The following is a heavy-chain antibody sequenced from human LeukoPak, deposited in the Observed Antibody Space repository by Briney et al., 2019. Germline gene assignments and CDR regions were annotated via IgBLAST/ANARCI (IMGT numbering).Heavy chain of an antibody. Sequence: GGSLRLSCAASGFTFSSYAMHWVRQAPGKGLEWVAVISYDGSNKYYADSVKGRFTISRDNAKNSLYLQMNSLRAEDTAVYYCARVFHGPLYYYDSSGRRGLDYWGQGTLVTVSS. CDR2: ISYDGSNK. CDR3: ARVFHGPLYYYDSSGRRGLDY. D-gene: IGHD3-22*01. V-gene: IGHV3-30*04. CDR1: GFTFSSYA. J-gene: IGHJ4*02.